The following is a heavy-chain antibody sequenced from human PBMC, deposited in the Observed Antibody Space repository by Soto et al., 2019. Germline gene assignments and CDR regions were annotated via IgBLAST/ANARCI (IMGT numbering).Heavy chain of an antibody. J-gene: IGHJ4*02. CDR3: ASCDCSSTSCYSCSFDY. Sequence: SVKVSCKASGGTFSSYAISCVRQAPGQGLEWMGGIIPIFGTANYAQKFQGRVTITADKSTSTAYMELSSLRSEDTAVYYCASCDCSSTSCYSCSFDYWGQGTLVTVSS. CDR1: GGTFSSYA. V-gene: IGHV1-69*06. CDR2: IIPIFGTA. D-gene: IGHD2-2*01.